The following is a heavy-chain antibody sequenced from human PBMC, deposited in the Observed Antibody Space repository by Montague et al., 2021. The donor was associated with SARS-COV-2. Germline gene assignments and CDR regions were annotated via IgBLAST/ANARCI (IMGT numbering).Heavy chain of an antibody. V-gene: IGHV4-39*01. CDR1: GGSVSSSDYY. Sequence: SETLSLTCTVSGGSVSSSDYYWAWIRQPSGKGLEWIGHISYTGTSYYNPSLKRRVTISVDTSQNRISLRLTSISAADTGVYYCAGTFDSDSWYLGPDNFFAPWGQGTLVTVSS. CDR3: AGTFDSDSWYLGPDNFFAP. CDR2: ISYTGTS. J-gene: IGHJ5*02. D-gene: IGHD6-13*01.